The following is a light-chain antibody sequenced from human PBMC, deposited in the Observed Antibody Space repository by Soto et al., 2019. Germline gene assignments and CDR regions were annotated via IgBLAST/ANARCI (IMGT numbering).Light chain of an antibody. CDR2: EVS. Sequence: QSALTQPPSVSGSPGQSVAISCTGTSSDVGSYNRVSWYQQPPGAAPKLMIYEVSNRPSGVPDRFSGSKSGNTASLTISGLQAEDDSDYYCNPYTGSITYFFATGPKVTV. CDR1: SSDVGSYNR. CDR3: NPYTGSITYF. J-gene: IGLJ1*01. V-gene: IGLV2-18*02.